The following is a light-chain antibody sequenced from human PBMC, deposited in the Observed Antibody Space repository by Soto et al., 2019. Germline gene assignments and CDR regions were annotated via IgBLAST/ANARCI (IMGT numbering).Light chain of an antibody. CDR3: QHYGGLWT. Sequence: DIVLTQSPGTLSLSPGERATLSCRASQIISSTYLGWYQQKPGRAPKVLIYDASNLEAGVPSRFSGSGSGTEFFLSISSLQPDDFATYWCQHYGGLWTFGQGTKVEIK. J-gene: IGKJ1*01. CDR1: QIISSTY. V-gene: IGKV3-20*01. CDR2: DAS.